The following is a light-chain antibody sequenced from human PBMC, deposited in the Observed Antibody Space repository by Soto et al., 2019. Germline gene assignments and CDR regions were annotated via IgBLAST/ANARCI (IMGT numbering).Light chain of an antibody. CDR1: SSNIGNHY. CDR3: GTWDASLSAWV. V-gene: IGLV1-51*02. CDR2: ENN. J-gene: IGLJ3*02. Sequence: QSVLTQPPSLSAAPGQRVTISCSGSSSNIGNHYVSWYQHLPGTAPKLLIYENNKRPSGIPDRFSGSKSGTSATLDITGLQTGDEADYYCGTWDASLSAWVFGGGTKLT.